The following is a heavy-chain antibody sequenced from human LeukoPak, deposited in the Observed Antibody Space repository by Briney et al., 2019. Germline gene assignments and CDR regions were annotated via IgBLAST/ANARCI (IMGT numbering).Heavy chain of an antibody. J-gene: IGHJ4*02. CDR2: INNDGTGT. CDR3: ARDLYGIDY. V-gene: IGHV3-74*01. Sequence: GGSLRLSCAASGFSFSSYSMNWVRQAPGKGLVWVAQINNDGTGTKYADSVKGRFTISRDNAKNTLYVQMDSLRAEDTAVYYCARDLYGIDYWGQGSPVTVSS. D-gene: IGHD2/OR15-2a*01. CDR1: GFSFSSYS.